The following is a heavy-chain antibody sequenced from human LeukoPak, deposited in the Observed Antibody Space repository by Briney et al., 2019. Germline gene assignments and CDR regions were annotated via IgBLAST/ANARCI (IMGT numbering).Heavy chain of an antibody. V-gene: IGHV4-4*02. CDR3: AREDSWELLRDAFDI. CDR2: IYHSGST. J-gene: IGHJ3*02. CDR1: GGSISSSNW. D-gene: IGHD1-26*01. Sequence: SETLSLTCAVSGGSISSSNWWSWVRQPPGKGLEWIREIYHSGSTNYNPSLKSRVTISVDKSKNQFSLKLSSVTAADTAVYYCAREDSWELLRDAFDIWGQGTMVTVSS.